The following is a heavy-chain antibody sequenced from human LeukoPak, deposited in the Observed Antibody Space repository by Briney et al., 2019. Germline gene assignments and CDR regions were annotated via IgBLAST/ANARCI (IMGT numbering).Heavy chain of an antibody. Sequence: GGSLRVSCAASGFTFTTYWMHWVRQAPGKGLVWVSHINSDGRITSYADSVKGRFTISRDNAKNTLYLQMNSLRAEDTAVYYCARDAVDTANAVWGQGTTVTVSS. J-gene: IGHJ6*02. CDR3: ARDAVDTANAV. V-gene: IGHV3-74*01. D-gene: IGHD5-18*01. CDR2: INSDGRIT. CDR1: GFTFTTYW.